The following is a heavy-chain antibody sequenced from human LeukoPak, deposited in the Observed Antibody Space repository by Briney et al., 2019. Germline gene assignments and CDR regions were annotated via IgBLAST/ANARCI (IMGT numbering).Heavy chain of an antibody. CDR3: ALCIVGATDYFDY. Sequence: SETLSLTCTVSGYSISSGYYWGWIRQPPGKGLEWIGSIYHSGSTYYNPSLKSRVTISVDTSKNQFSLKLSSVTAADTAVYYCALCIVGATDYFDYWGQGTLVTVSS. CDR1: GYSISSGYY. J-gene: IGHJ4*02. V-gene: IGHV4-38-2*02. CDR2: IYHSGST. D-gene: IGHD1-26*01.